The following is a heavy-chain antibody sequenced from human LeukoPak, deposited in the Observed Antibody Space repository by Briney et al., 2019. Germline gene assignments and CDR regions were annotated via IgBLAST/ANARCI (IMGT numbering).Heavy chain of an antibody. CDR2: ISSSSYI. Sequence: GGSLRLSCAASGFTFSSYSMNWVRQAPGKGLEWVSSISSSSYIYCADSVKGRFTISRDNAKNSLYLQMNSLRAEDTAVYYCARATIFGWFDPWGQGTLVTVSS. D-gene: IGHD3-9*01. J-gene: IGHJ5*02. V-gene: IGHV3-21*01. CDR1: GFTFSSYS. CDR3: ARATIFGWFDP.